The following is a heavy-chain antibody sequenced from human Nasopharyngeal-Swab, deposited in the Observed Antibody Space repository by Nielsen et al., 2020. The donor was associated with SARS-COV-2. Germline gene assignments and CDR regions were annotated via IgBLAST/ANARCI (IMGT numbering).Heavy chain of an antibody. CDR2: IYSGGRT. V-gene: IGHV3-53*01. Sequence: WIRQPPGKGLEWVSIIYSGGRTFYADSVKGRFTISRDNSKNTLYLQMDSLRAEDTALYHCAKDCAGYGSSWCPPLDVWGKGTTVTVSS. J-gene: IGHJ6*04. D-gene: IGHD2-2*01. CDR3: AKDCAGYGSSWCPPLDV.